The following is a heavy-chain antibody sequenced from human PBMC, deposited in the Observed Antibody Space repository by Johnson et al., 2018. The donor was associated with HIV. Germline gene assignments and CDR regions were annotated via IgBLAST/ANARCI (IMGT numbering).Heavy chain of an antibody. CDR3: ARDPGVVEAPRSRVDAFDI. D-gene: IGHD2-15*01. CDR1: GFTFSRYW. Sequence: VQLVESGGGLVQPGGSLRLSCAASGFTFSRYWMSWVRQAPGKGLEWVANIKQDGSEKYYVDSVKGRFTISRDNAKNSLYLQMNCLRAEDTAVYYCARDPGVVEAPRSRVDAFDIWGQGTMVTVSS. V-gene: IGHV3-7*05. CDR2: IKQDGSEK. J-gene: IGHJ3*02.